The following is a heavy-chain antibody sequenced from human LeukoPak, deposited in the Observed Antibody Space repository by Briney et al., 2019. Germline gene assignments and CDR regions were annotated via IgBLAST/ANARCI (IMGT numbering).Heavy chain of an antibody. V-gene: IGHV3-74*01. J-gene: IGHJ4*01. CDR1: GFTLSNYW. CDR3: ARFVVVTAGDY. D-gene: IGHD2-21*02. Sequence: GGSLRLSCSASGFTLSNYWMHWVRQAPGKGLVWVARLHSNGAFTTYADSVKGRFTISRDTARNTLYLQMNSLRVEDTAVYYCARFVVVTAGDYWGQGTLVTVSS. CDR2: LHSNGAFT.